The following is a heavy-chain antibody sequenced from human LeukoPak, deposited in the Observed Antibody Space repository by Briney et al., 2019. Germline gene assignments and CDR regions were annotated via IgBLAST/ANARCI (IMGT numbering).Heavy chain of an antibody. CDR3: ARHSMVRGGNYYYYGMDV. D-gene: IGHD3-10*01. CDR1: GGSFSSYY. Sequence: SETLSLTCAVYGGSFSSYYWGWIRQPPGKGLEWIGSIYYSGSTYYNPSLKSRVTISVDTSKNQFSLKLSSVTAADTAVYYCARHSMVRGGNYYYYGMDVWGQGTTVTVSS. V-gene: IGHV4-39*01. J-gene: IGHJ6*02. CDR2: IYYSGST.